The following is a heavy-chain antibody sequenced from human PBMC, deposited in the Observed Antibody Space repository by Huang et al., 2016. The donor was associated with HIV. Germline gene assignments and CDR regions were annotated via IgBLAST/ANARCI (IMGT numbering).Heavy chain of an antibody. CDR1: GGSIGRYN. CDR3: ARWMSSSGLKYYYYMDV. Sequence: QLQESGPGLVKPSETLSLTCSVSGGSIGRYNWNWIRQSPEKGLEWIWSVYGAGRTNSNPTLKRRVTISVDTSKNEFSLKVRSATAADTAVYFCARWMSSSGLKYYYYMDVWGKGTTVSVSS. J-gene: IGHJ6*03. V-gene: IGHV4-59*13. CDR2: VYGAGRT. D-gene: IGHD2-2*03.